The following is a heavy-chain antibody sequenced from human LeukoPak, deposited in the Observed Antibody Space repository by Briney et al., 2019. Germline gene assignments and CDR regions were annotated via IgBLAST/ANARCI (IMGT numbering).Heavy chain of an antibody. V-gene: IGHV4-39*02. CDR3: ARRSPDCSGDTCYRAPYYFDY. Sequence: KPSETLSLTCAVSGGSISSSYYYWGWVRQPPGKGLEWIGTIYYTGSTYYNPSLKSRITTSIDTSKNHFSLRLGSVTAADTAVYYCARRSPDCSGDTCYRAPYYFDYWGHGTLVTVSS. CDR1: GGSISSSYYY. D-gene: IGHD2-15*01. CDR2: IYYTGST. J-gene: IGHJ4*03.